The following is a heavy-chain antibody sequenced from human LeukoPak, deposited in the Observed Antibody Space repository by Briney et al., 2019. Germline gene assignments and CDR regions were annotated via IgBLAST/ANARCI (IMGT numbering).Heavy chain of an antibody. CDR3: ARDLGSGSSFWDY. Sequence: GASVKVSCKASGYTFTGYYMHWVRQAPGQRLEWVGWINPNSGGTNYAQKFQGRVTLTRDTSISTAYMELSRLRSDDTAVFYCARDLGSGSSFWDYWGQGTLVTVSS. V-gene: IGHV1-2*02. CDR1: GYTFTGYY. J-gene: IGHJ4*02. D-gene: IGHD1-26*01. CDR2: INPNSGGT.